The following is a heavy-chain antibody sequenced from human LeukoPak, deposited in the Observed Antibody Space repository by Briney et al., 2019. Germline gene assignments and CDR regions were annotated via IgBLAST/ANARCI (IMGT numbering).Heavy chain of an antibody. J-gene: IGHJ4*02. D-gene: IGHD5-24*01. CDR3: AKLGQSGYNSYY. CDR1: GFTFSSYG. V-gene: IGHV3-30*02. Sequence: QTGGSLRLSCAASGFTFSSYGMHWVRQAPGKGLEWVAFIRYDGSNKYYADSVKGRFTISRDNSKNTLYLQMNSLRAEDTAVYYCAKLGQSGYNSYYWGQGTLVTVSS. CDR2: IRYDGSNK.